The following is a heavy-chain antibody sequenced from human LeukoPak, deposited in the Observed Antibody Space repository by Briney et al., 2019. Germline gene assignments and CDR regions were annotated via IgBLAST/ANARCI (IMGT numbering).Heavy chain of an antibody. CDR1: GFTFDDYA. CDR2: ISWSSGII. D-gene: IGHD5-12*01. CDR3: ASPRGGYSGYDRSLYFDY. Sequence: QPGRSLRLSCAASGFTFDDYAMHWVRQAPGKGLEWVSGISWSSGIIGYADSVKGRFTISRDNAKNSLYLQMNSLRAEDTAVYYCASPRGGYSGYDRSLYFDYWGQGTLVTVSS. V-gene: IGHV3-9*01. J-gene: IGHJ4*02.